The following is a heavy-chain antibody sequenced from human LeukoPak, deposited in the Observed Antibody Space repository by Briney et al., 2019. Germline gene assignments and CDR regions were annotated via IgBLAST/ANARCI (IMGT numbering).Heavy chain of an antibody. J-gene: IGHJ6*03. D-gene: IGHD3-3*01. V-gene: IGHV1-2*02. CDR2: INPNSGGT. CDR1: GYTFTGYY. CDR3: ARVGALLEWLTPDDYYYYYMDV. Sequence: ASVKVSCKASGYTFTGYYMHWVRQAPGQGLEWMGWINPNSGGTNYAQKFQGRVTMTRDTSISTAYMELSRLRSDDTAVYYCARVGALLEWLTPDDYYYYYMDVWGKGTTVTVSS.